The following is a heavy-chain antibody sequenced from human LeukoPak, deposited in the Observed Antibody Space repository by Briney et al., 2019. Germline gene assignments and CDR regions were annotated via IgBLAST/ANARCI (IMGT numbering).Heavy chain of an antibody. CDR2: ISYDGSNK. CDR3: ARDHALVGATGVCDY. J-gene: IGHJ4*02. Sequence: GGSLRPSCAASGFTFSSYAMHWVRQAPGKGLEWVAVISYDGSNKYYADSVKGRFTISRDNSKNTLYLQINSLRAEDTAVYYCARDHALVGATGVCDYWGQGTLVTVSS. D-gene: IGHD1-26*01. V-gene: IGHV3-30-3*01. CDR1: GFTFSSYA.